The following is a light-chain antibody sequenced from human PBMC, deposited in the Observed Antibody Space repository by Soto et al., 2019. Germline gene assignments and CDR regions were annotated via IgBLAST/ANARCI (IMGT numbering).Light chain of an antibody. J-gene: IGLJ2*01. CDR3: QSYDSTLNGWI. Sequence: QSVLTQPPSVSGAPGQRVTISCTGSSSNIGAGYDVHWYQQLPGTAPKLLIFGNSNRPSGFPDRFSGSNSGTSASLAITGLQAEDEADYYCQSYDSTLNGWIFGGGTKLTVL. V-gene: IGLV1-40*01. CDR1: SSNIGAGYD. CDR2: GNS.